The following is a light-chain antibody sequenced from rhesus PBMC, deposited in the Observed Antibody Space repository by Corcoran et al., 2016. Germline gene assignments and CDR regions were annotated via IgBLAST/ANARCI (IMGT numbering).Light chain of an antibody. CDR1: QGISNW. Sequence: DIQMTQSPSSLSASVGDRVTITCRASQGISNWLAWYQQKPGKAPKLLIHNASPLQSGVPSRVSGSGSGTDFTLTIRTLQPADFDTYYCQQNPTTPLTFSGETKVDIK. CDR2: NAS. J-gene: IGKJ4*01. V-gene: IGKV1-21*01. CDR3: QQNPTTPLT.